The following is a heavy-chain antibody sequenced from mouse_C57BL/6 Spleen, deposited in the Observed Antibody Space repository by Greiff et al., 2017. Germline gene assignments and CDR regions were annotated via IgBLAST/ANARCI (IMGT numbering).Heavy chain of an antibody. CDR2: ISSGGDYI. D-gene: IGHD1-1*01. CDR3: TRGPFITTVVATPFAY. Sequence: DVMLVESGEGLVKPGGSLKLSCAASGFTFSSYAMSWVRQTPEKRLEWVAYISSGGDYIYYADTVKGRFTISRDNARNTLYLQMSSLKSEDTAMYYCTRGPFITTVVATPFAYWGQGTLVTVSA. V-gene: IGHV5-9-1*02. J-gene: IGHJ3*01. CDR1: GFTFSSYA.